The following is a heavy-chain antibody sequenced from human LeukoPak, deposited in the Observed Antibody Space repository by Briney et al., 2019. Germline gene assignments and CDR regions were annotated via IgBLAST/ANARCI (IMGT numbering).Heavy chain of an antibody. J-gene: IGHJ4*02. D-gene: IGHD3-22*01. Sequence: ASVKVSCMASGYTFTSCGISWVRQAPGQGLEWMGWISAYNGNTNYAQKLQGRVTMTTDTSTSTAYMELRSLRSDDTAVYYCARDRRSPLIVVVSNDYWGQGTLVTVSS. V-gene: IGHV1-18*01. CDR1: GYTFTSCG. CDR2: ISAYNGNT. CDR3: ARDRRSPLIVVVSNDY.